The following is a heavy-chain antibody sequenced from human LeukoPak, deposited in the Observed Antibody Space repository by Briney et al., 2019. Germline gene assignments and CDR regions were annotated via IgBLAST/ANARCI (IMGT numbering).Heavy chain of an antibody. J-gene: IGHJ4*02. CDR1: GFTFEDYG. Sequence: PGGSLILSCAASGFTFEDYGMSWVRQAPGKGLEWVSVIYSGGSTYYTDSVKSRFTISRDNSKNTLYLQMNSLRAEDTAVYYCARARRGTTIYFDYWGQGTLVTVSS. CDR3: ARARRGTTIYFDY. D-gene: IGHD1-1*01. V-gene: IGHV3-53*01. CDR2: IYSGGST.